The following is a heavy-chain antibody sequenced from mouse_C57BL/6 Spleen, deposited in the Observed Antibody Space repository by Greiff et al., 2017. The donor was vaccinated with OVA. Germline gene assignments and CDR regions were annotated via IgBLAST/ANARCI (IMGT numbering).Heavy chain of an antibody. CDR3: ARRSNSYAMDY. Sequence: VQLQQSGAELARPGASVKMSCKASGYTFTSYTMHWVNQRPGQGLEWIGYINPSSGYTKYTQKFKDKATLTADKSSSTVYMQLSSLTSEDSAVYYCARRSNSYAMDYWGQGTSVTVSS. CDR1: GYTFTSYT. CDR2: INPSSGYT. J-gene: IGHJ4*01. D-gene: IGHD2-5*01. V-gene: IGHV1-4*01.